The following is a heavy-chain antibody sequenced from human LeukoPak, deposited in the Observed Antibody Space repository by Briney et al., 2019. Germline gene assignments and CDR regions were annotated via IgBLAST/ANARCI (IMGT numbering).Heavy chain of an antibody. CDR3: ARPSYDSSDYEYFQH. J-gene: IGHJ1*01. CDR2: IRYDGSNK. V-gene: IGHV3-30*02. CDR1: GFTFCSYG. D-gene: IGHD3-22*01. Sequence: GGSLRLSCAASGFTFCSYGMHWVRQAPGKGLEWVAFIRYDGSNKYYADSVKGRFTISRDNSKNTLYLQMNSLRAEDTAVYYCARPSYDSSDYEYFQHWGQGTLVTVSS.